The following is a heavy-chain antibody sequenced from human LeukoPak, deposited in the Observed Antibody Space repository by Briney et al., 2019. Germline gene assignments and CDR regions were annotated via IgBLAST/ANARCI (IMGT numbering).Heavy chain of an antibody. J-gene: IGHJ4*02. V-gene: IGHV4-39*01. Sequence: WGRQAPGKGLEWIGSIYYSGNTYYNASIKSQVSISIDTSKNQFSLKVTSVTAADTAVYYCARQTGSGLFTLPGGQGTLVTVSS. CDR2: IYYSGNT. D-gene: IGHD3-10*01. CDR3: ARQTGSGLFTLP.